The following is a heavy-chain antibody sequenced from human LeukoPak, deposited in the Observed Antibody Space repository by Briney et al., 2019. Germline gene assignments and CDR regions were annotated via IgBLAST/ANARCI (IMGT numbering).Heavy chain of an antibody. CDR3: TRHTIAASGTAGDC. D-gene: IGHD6-13*01. CDR2: IRIKANNYAT. Sequence: GGSLKLSCAASGFNFGGSAIHWVRQASGKGLEWVGRIRIKANNYATAYAASVQGRFTISRDDSKTRAYLQMNSLKSEDTAVYYCTRHTIAASGTAGDCWGQGTLVTVSS. CDR1: GFNFGGSA. V-gene: IGHV3-73*01. J-gene: IGHJ4*02.